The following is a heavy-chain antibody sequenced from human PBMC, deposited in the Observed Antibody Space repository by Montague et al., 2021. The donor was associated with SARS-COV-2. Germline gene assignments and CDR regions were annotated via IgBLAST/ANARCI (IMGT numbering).Heavy chain of an antibody. Sequence: SETLSLTCTVSGGSISSYYWSWIRQPAGKGLEWIGRIYTSGSTNYNPSLKGRVTMSVGTSKNQFSLKLSSVTAADTAVYYCAKEAWFGGKTSASEYYGMDVWGQGTTVTVSS. CDR1: GGSISSYY. CDR2: IYTSGST. CDR3: AKEAWFGGKTSASEYYGMDV. V-gene: IGHV4-4*07. D-gene: IGHD3-10*01. J-gene: IGHJ6*02.